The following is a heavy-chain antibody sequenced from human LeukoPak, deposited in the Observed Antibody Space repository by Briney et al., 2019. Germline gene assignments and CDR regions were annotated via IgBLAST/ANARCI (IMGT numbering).Heavy chain of an antibody. Sequence: GESLKISCKGSGYTFTRFWIGWVRQMPGKGLEWMGIIYPGDSDTRYSPSFQGQVTISADKSISTAYLQWSSLKASDTAMYYCARSIAVAGNYFDYWGQGTLVTVSS. CDR2: IYPGDSDT. D-gene: IGHD6-19*01. J-gene: IGHJ4*02. CDR3: ARSIAVAGNYFDY. V-gene: IGHV5-51*01. CDR1: GYTFTRFW.